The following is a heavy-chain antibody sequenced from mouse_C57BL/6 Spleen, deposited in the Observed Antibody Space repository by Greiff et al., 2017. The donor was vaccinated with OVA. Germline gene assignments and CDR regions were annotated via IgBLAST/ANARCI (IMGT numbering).Heavy chain of an antibody. V-gene: IGHV2-9-1*01. CDR3: ARGSSYDYYAMDY. CDR1: GFSLTSYA. D-gene: IGHD1-1*01. J-gene: IGHJ4*01. CDR2: IWTGGGT. Sequence: VKLVESGPGLVAPSQSLSITCTVSGFSLTSYAISWVRQPPGKGLEWLGVIWTGGGTNYNSALKSRLSISKDNSKSQVFLKMNSLQTDDTARYYCARGSSYDYYAMDYWGQGTSVTVSS.